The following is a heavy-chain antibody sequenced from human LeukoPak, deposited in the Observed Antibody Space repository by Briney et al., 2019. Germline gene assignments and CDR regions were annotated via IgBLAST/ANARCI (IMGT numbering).Heavy chain of an antibody. J-gene: IGHJ6*03. CDR3: ARGIVLMVYAPDYMDV. CDR2: IYTSGST. D-gene: IGHD2-8*01. Sequence: SETLSLTCTVSGGSISSYYWSWIRQPPGKGLEWIGYIYTSGSTNYNPSLKSRVTISVDTSKNQFSLKLSSVTAADTAVYYCARGIVLMVYAPDYMDVWGKGTTVTVSS. CDR1: GGSISSYY. V-gene: IGHV4-4*08.